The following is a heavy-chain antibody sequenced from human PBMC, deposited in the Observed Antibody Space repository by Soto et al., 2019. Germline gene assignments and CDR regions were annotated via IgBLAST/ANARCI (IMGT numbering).Heavy chain of an antibody. Sequence: EVQLVESGGGLVQPGRSLRLSCAASGFTFDDYAMHWVRQAPGKGLEWVSSISWSSGSINYADSVKGRFTISRDNAKNPLYRKMKSRRAGDRSLYYCTKPPSTVGNPGGFFDDGAQGPL. D-gene: IGHD3-10*01. CDR2: ISWSSGSI. CDR3: TKPPSTVGNPGGFFDD. CDR1: GFTFDDYA. V-gene: IGHV3-9*01. J-gene: IGHJ4*02.